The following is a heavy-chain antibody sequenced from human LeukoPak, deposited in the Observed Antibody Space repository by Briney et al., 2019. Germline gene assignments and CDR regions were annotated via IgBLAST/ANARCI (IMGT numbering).Heavy chain of an antibody. CDR2: IWYDGSKQ. V-gene: IGHV3-33*01. J-gene: IGHJ4*02. CDR1: GITFRSYG. CDR3: ASGTIPFTFGEIWSLDY. Sequence: PGGSLRLSRAASGITFRSYGMHWVRQAPGKGLEWVALIWYDGSKQYYGDSVKGRFAISRDNSKNMLYLEMHSLRAEDTAIYYCASGTIPFTFGEIWSLDYWGQGTLVTVSS. D-gene: IGHD3-16*01.